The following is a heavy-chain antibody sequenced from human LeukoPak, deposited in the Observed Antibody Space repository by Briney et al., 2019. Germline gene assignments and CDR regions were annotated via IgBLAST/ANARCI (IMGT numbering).Heavy chain of an antibody. CDR1: GGSISSSSYY. D-gene: IGHD2-21*01. Sequence: PSETLSLTCTVSGGSISSSSYYWGWIRQPPGKGLEWIGEIYHSGSTNYNPSLKSRVTISVDKSKNQFSLKLSSVTAADTAVYYCAIVGSQEWYYGMDVWGQGTTVTVSS. CDR2: IYHSGST. J-gene: IGHJ6*02. CDR3: AIVGSQEWYYGMDV. V-gene: IGHV4-39*07.